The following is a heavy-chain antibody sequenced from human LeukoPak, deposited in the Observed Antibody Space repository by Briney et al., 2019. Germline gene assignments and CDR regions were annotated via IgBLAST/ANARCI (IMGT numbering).Heavy chain of an antibody. V-gene: IGHV3-48*04. D-gene: IGHD3-22*01. CDR1: GFSFSSNS. CDR2: ISGSSSTI. J-gene: IGHJ6*04. Sequence: PGGSLRLSCAASGFSFSSNSMNWVRQAPGKGLEWVSYISGSSSTIYYADSVKGRFTISRDNAKNSLYLQMNSLRVEDLALYYCAKDAGLSSEYMDVWGKGTTVTVSS. CDR3: AKDAGLSSEYMDV.